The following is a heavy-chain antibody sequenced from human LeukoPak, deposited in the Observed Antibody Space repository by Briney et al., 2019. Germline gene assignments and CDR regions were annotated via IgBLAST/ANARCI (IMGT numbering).Heavy chain of an antibody. V-gene: IGHV1-69*04. D-gene: IGHD2-2*01. CDR3: ASDPTVVPAAPFDY. Sequence: SVKVSCKASGGTFSSYAISWVRQAPGQGLEWMGRIIPILGIANYAQEFQGRVTITADKSTSTAYMELSSLRSEDTAVYYCASDPTVVPAAPFDYWGQGTLVTVSS. CDR1: GGTFSSYA. J-gene: IGHJ4*02. CDR2: IIPILGIA.